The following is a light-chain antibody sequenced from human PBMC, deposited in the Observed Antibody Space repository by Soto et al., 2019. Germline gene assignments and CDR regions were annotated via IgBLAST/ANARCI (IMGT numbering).Light chain of an antibody. V-gene: IGKV3-15*01. CDR3: QQYNNWWT. J-gene: IGKJ1*01. CDR2: GAS. CDR1: QTVSSN. Sequence: EIVMTQYRATLSVSPGERATLSCRASQTVSSNLAWYQQKPGQAPRLLIYGASTRATGVPARFSGSGSGTEFTLTISSLQSEDFAVYYCQQYNNWWTFGQGTKVDIK.